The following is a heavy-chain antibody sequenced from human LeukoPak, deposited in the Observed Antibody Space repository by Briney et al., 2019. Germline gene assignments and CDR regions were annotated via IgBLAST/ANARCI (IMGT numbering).Heavy chain of an antibody. D-gene: IGHD2-15*01. V-gene: IGHV3-23*01. J-gene: IGHJ4*02. Sequence: GGSLRLSCAASGFTFSSYAMSGVRQAPGKRLEWFSAIRGSGGSTHYADSVKRRFTISRDNSKNTRHLQMNSLRAEDTAVYYCATRLGSGASGYFDYWGQGTLVTVSS. CDR1: GFTFSSYA. CDR3: ATRLGSGASGYFDY. CDR2: IRGSGGST.